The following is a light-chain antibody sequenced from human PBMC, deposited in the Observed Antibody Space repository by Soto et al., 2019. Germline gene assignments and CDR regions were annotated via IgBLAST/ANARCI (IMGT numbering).Light chain of an antibody. Sequence: QSVLTQPPSVSGAPGQRVTMSCTGSSSNIGAGYGVHWYQQLPGTAPKLLIYSNTNRPSGVPDRFSGSKSGTSASLAITGLQAEDEADYYCQSYDSSLSGSVFGGGTKVTVL. V-gene: IGLV1-40*01. CDR3: QSYDSSLSGSV. CDR2: SNT. J-gene: IGLJ3*02. CDR1: SSNIGAGYG.